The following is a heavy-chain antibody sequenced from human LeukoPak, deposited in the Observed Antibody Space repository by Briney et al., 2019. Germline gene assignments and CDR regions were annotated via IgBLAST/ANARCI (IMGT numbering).Heavy chain of an antibody. Sequence: WETLSLTCTVSGGSISSSSYYWGWIREPPGKGLEWLGSIYYSGSTYYNPSLKSRVTISVDTSKNQFSLKRSSVNAAESVVYYCASYDPSCDYWGQGTLVTVSS. D-gene: IGHD3-3*01. J-gene: IGHJ4*02. CDR2: IYYSGST. CDR1: GGSISSSSYY. CDR3: ASYDPSCDY. V-gene: IGHV4-39*01.